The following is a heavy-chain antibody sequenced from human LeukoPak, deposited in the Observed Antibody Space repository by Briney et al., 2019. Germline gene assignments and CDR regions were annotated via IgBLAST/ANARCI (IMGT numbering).Heavy chain of an antibody. CDR1: GFTFSSYG. J-gene: IGHJ3*02. V-gene: IGHV3-30*02. D-gene: IGHD2-2*01. Sequence: GGSLRLSCAASGFTFSSYGMHWVRQAPGEGLEWVAFIRYDGSNKYYAASVKGRFTISRDNAKNPLYLQMNSLRAEDTAVYYCARGTPYQLLPLWAFDIWGQGTMVTDSS. CDR2: IRYDGSNK. CDR3: ARGTPYQLLPLWAFDI.